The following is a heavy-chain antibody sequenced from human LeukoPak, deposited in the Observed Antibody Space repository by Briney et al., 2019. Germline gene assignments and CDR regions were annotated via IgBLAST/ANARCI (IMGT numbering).Heavy chain of an antibody. CDR3: ARGRYYSYYMDV. CDR1: GFTFRNYA. CDR2: ISNSGGTT. V-gene: IGHV3-23*01. Sequence: GGSLRLSCATSGFTFRNYAMSWVRQAPGKGLEWVSCISNSGGTTYHADSVKGRFAISRDTSKNTLYLQMNSLRVEDTAVYYCARGRYYSYYMDVWGKGTTVTVSS. J-gene: IGHJ6*03.